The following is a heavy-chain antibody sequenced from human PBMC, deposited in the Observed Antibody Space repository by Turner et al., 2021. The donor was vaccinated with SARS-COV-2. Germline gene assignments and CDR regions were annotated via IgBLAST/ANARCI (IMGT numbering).Heavy chain of an antibody. D-gene: IGHD2-2*01. J-gene: IGHJ6*02. CDR1: GFTVSNNY. CDR2: IYSGGNT. V-gene: IGHV3-53*01. CDR3: ARGGEFQLLHYDGMDV. Sequence: EVQLVESGGGLVQPGGSLRLSCAVSGFTVSNNYMSWVRQAPGKWLEWVSVIYSGGNTYYADSVKGRFTISRDNSKNTLYLQMNSLRAEDTAVYYCARGGEFQLLHYDGMDVWGQGTTVTVSS.